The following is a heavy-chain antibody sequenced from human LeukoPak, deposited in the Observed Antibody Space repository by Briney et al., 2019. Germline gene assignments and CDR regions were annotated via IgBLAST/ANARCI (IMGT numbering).Heavy chain of an antibody. D-gene: IGHD3-9*01. CDR2: ISAYNGHT. CDR3: ARDRLRYFDWLPLSTVDHAFDI. CDR1: GYTFTNYG. V-gene: IGHV1-18*01. Sequence: ASVKVSCKASGYTFTNYGISWVRQAPGQGLEWMGWISAYNGHTNYAQELQGRVTMTRDTSTSTAYMELRSLRSDDTAVYYCARDRLRYFDWLPLSTVDHAFDIWGQGTMVTVSS. J-gene: IGHJ3*02.